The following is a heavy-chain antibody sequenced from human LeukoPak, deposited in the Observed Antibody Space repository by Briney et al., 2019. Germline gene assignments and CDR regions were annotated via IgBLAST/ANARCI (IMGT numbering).Heavy chain of an antibody. V-gene: IGHV4-4*07. CDR1: GGSLSSYY. Sequence: PETLSLTCTVSGGSLSSYYWSWIRQPAGKGLEWIGRIYANGRTNYNPSLTSRVTMSVDTSKNQFSLKVTSVTAADTAVYYCAKGGIAAEDYGMDVWGQGTTVIVSS. CDR3: AKGGIAAEDYGMDV. J-gene: IGHJ6*02. CDR2: IYANGRT. D-gene: IGHD6-13*01.